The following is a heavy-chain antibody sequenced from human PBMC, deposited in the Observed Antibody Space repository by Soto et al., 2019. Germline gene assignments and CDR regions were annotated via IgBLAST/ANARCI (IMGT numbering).Heavy chain of an antibody. CDR2: IIPIFGTA. CDR1: GGTFSSYA. D-gene: IGHD5-18*01. J-gene: IGHJ6*02. CDR3: ARGQTAMVNYYHYYGMDV. Sequence: SVKVSCKASGGTFSSYAISWVRQAPGQGLEWMGGIIPIFGTANYAQKFQGRVTITADESTSTAYMELSSLRSEDTAVYYWARGQTAMVNYYHYYGMDVWGQGTTVTVSS. V-gene: IGHV1-69*13.